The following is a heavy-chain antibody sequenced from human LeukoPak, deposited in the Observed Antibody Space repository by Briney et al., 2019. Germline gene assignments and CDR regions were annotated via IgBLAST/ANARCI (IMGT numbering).Heavy chain of an antibody. D-gene: IGHD6-19*01. CDR2: FDPEDGET. CDR1: GYTLTELS. Sequence: ASVKVSCKVSGYTLTELSMHWVRQAPGKGLEWMGGFDPEDGETIYAQKFQGRVTMTEDTSTDTAYMELSSLRSEDTAVYYCATVAPSSGWYWFDPWGQGTLVTVPS. J-gene: IGHJ5*02. V-gene: IGHV1-24*01. CDR3: ATVAPSSGWYWFDP.